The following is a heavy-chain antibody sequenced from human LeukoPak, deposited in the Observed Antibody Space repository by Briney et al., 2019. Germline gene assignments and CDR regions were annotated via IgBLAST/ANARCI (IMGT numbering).Heavy chain of an antibody. CDR3: ATDSVGATGAFDY. J-gene: IGHJ4*02. CDR1: GYTLTELS. V-gene: IGHV1-24*01. D-gene: IGHD1-26*01. Sequence: ASVKVSCKVSGYTLTELSMHRVRQAPGKGLEWMGGFDPEDGETIYAQRFQGRVTMTEDTSTDTAYMELSSLRSEDTAVYYCATDSVGATGAFDYWGQGTLVTVSS. CDR2: FDPEDGET.